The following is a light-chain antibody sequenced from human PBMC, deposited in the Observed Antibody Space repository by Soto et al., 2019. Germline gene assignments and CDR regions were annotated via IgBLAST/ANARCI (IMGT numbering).Light chain of an antibody. CDR3: QKYLSAPVT. CDR2: GAS. J-gene: IGKJ5*01. CDR1: QGINNS. V-gene: IGKV1-27*01. Sequence: DIRMTQSPSSLSASVGDRVTITCRASQGINNSLAWYQQQPGKPPTLLSHGASTLQAGVPSRFSGSGSGTDFTLTIPSLQPEDVATYYCQKYLSAPVTFGQGTRLEIK.